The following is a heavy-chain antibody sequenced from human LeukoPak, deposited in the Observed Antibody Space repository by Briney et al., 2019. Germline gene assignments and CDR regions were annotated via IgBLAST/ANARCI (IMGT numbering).Heavy chain of an antibody. V-gene: IGHV3-74*01. CDR2: LDGEGSTS. CDR1: GFTFSSSW. CDR3: AKDIEEGYNWNYDLDY. J-gene: IGHJ4*02. Sequence: GGSLRLSCAASGFTFSSSWMHWVRQAPGKGLVWVSRLDGEGSTSSYADSVKGRFTISRDNSKNSLYLQMNSLRSEDTALYYCAKDIEEGYNWNYDLDYWGQGTLVTVSS. D-gene: IGHD1-7*01.